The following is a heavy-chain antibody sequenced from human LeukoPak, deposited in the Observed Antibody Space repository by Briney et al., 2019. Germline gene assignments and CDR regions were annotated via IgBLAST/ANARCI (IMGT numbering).Heavy chain of an antibody. V-gene: IGHV3-30*04. CDR1: GFTFSSYA. J-gene: IGHJ3*02. CDR2: ISYDGSNK. D-gene: IGHD1-26*01. Sequence: GGSLRLSCAASGFTFSSYAMHWVRQAPGKGLEWVAVISYDGSNKYYADSVKGRFTISRDNSKNTLYLQMNSLRAEDTAVYYCARRALWEQSQGAFDIWGQGTMVTVSS. CDR3: ARRALWEQSQGAFDI.